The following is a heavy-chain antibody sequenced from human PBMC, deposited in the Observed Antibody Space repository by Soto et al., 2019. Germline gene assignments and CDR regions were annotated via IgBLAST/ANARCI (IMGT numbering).Heavy chain of an antibody. CDR1: GFTFSSYW. Sequence: GGSLRLSCVASGFTFSSYWMSWVRQAPGKGLEWVSNIKQDESEKDYVDSVKGRFTISRDNAKKSLYLEMNSLRAEDTAVYYCARGGRCRGRVFDLDYWGQGTLVTVSS. CDR3: ARGGRCRGRVFDLDY. CDR2: IKQDESEK. D-gene: IGHD3-10*02. J-gene: IGHJ4*02. V-gene: IGHV3-7*01.